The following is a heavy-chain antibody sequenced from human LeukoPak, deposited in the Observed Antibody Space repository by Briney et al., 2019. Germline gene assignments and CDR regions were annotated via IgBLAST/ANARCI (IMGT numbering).Heavy chain of an antibody. CDR1: GHTFTGYY. V-gene: IGHV1-2*02. Sequence: ASVKVSCKACGHTFTGYYMHLVRQAPGQGLEWMGWINCNSGGTSYAQNFQGRVTMTRDTSISTAYMELSRLGSDDTAVYYCAREAAAGPNRHFDYWGQGTLVTVSS. J-gene: IGHJ4*02. CDR2: INCNSGGT. D-gene: IGHD6-13*01. CDR3: AREAAAGPNRHFDY.